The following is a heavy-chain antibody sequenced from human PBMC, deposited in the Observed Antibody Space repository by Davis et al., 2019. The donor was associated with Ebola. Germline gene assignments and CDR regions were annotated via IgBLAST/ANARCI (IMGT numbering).Heavy chain of an antibody. V-gene: IGHV5-51*01. CDR2: MSPGDPAT. J-gene: IGHJ6*03. D-gene: IGHD3-16*01. CDR3: ARRNYGGYYYYLDV. Sequence: GESLKISCKASGFTFTNYWIGWVRQMPGKGLEWMGIMSPGDPATRYSPSFQGQVTFSAVKSISTAYLQWSSLKASDTAMYYCARRNYGGYYYYLDVWGKGTTVTVS. CDR1: GFTFTNYW.